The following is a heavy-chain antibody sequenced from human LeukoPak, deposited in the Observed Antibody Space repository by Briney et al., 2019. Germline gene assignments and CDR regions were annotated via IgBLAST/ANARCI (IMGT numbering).Heavy chain of an antibody. CDR3: ARNVWQWSIDY. CDR1: GGSFSGYY. D-gene: IGHD6-19*01. V-gene: IGHV4-59*01. Sequence: SETLSLTCAVYGGSFSGYYWSWIRQPPGKGLEWIGYIYYSGSTNHNPSLKSRVTISVDTSKNQFSLKLSSVTAADTAVYYCARNVWQWSIDYWGQGTLVTVSS. CDR2: IYYSGST. J-gene: IGHJ4*02.